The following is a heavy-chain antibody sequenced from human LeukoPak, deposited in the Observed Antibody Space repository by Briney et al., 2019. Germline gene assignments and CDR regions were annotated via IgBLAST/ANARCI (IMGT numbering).Heavy chain of an antibody. J-gene: IGHJ4*02. CDR3: ARGRGGYSGYDLDY. CDR2: IYYSGST. D-gene: IGHD5-12*01. Sequence: PSETLSLTCTVSGGSISSGDYYWSWIRQPPGKGLEWIGYIYYSGSTYYNPSLKSRVTISVDTSKNQFSLKLSSVTAADTAVYYCARGRGGYSGYDLDYWGQGTLSPSPQ. CDR1: GGSISSGDYY. V-gene: IGHV4-30-4*01.